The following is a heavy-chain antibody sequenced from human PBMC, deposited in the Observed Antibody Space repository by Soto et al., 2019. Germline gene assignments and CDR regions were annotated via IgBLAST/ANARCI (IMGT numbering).Heavy chain of an antibody. CDR2: IYYSGST. V-gene: IGHV4-59*01. J-gene: IGHJ6*02. CDR1: GGSISSYY. CDR3: ASTGGSSSADYYYGMDV. Sequence: SETLSLTCTVSGGSISSYYWSWIRQPPGKGLEWIGYIYYSGSTNYNPSLKSRVTISVDTSKNQFSLKLSSVTAADTAVYYCASTGGSSSADYYYGMDVWGQGTTVTVS. D-gene: IGHD6-6*01.